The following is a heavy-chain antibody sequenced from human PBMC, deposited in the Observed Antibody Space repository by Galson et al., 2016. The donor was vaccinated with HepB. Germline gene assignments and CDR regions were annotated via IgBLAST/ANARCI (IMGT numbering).Heavy chain of an antibody. CDR3: ARAVMLGRGMDV. Sequence: CAISGDSVYNNGAAWVWIRQSPSRGVEWLGRTFYRSTWENHYAGSVKNRITISPDTSRNQFSLHLNSLTPEDTAVYYCARAVMLGRGMDVWGQGTTVTVSS. V-gene: IGHV6-1*01. CDR2: TFYRSTWEN. CDR1: GDSVYNNGAA. D-gene: IGHD3-10*01. J-gene: IGHJ6*02.